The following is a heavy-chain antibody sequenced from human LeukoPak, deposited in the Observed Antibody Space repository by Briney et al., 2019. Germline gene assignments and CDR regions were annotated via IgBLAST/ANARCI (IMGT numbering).Heavy chain of an antibody. D-gene: IGHD5-12*01. CDR1: GGSISSYY. V-gene: IGHV4-59*08. CDR2: IYYSGST. Sequence: SETLSLTCTVSGGSISSYYWSWIRQPPGKGLEWIGYIYYSGSTKYNPSLKSRVTISVDTSKNQFSLKLSSVTAADTAVYYSARLDPSGYLGYWGQGTLVTVSS. CDR3: ARLDPSGYLGY. J-gene: IGHJ4*02.